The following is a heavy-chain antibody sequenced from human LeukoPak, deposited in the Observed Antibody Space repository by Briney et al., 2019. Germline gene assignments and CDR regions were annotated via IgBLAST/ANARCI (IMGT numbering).Heavy chain of an antibody. CDR2: INHVGAI. J-gene: IGHJ3*02. V-gene: IGHV4-34*01. Sequence: PSETLSLTCAVYGGSFSGYFWTWIRQPPGKGLEWIGEINHVGAIYYNPSLKSRVTISVDTSKNQFSLKLSSVTAADTAVYYCARGITIIVVHAFDIWGQGTMVTVSS. CDR3: ARGITIIVVHAFDI. CDR1: GGSFSGYF. D-gene: IGHD3-22*01.